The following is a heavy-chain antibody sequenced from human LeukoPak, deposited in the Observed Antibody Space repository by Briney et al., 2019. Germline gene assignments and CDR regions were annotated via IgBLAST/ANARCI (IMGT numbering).Heavy chain of an antibody. Sequence: ASVKVSCKASGYTFTSYDINWVRHATGQGLEWMGWMNPNSGNTGYAQKFQGRVTITRNTSISTAYMELSSLRSEDTAVYYCARGPVLRYFDSRYNWFDPWGQGTLVTVSS. J-gene: IGHJ5*02. CDR2: MNPNSGNT. CDR3: ARGPVLRYFDSRYNWFDP. CDR1: GYTFTSYD. D-gene: IGHD3-9*01. V-gene: IGHV1-8*03.